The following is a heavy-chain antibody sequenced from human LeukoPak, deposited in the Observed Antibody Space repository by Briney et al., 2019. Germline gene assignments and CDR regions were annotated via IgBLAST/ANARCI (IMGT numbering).Heavy chain of an antibody. CDR1: GFTLSSHW. D-gene: IGHD3-22*01. V-gene: IGHV3-74*01. Sequence: GGSLRVSRADSGFTLSSHWMHWVRQAPGTGLVWVSRINSDGSSTSYADSVKGRFTISRDNAKNTLYLQMNSLRAEDTAVYYCARSPYYYDSSGYLYYFDYWGQGTLVTVSS. CDR2: INSDGSST. J-gene: IGHJ4*02. CDR3: ARSPYYYDSSGYLYYFDY.